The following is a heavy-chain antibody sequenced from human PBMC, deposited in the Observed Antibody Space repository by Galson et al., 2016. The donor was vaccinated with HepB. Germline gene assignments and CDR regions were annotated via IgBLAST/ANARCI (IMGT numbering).Heavy chain of an antibody. Sequence: SVKVSCKASGYTFINYYIHWVRQAPGQGLERMGIINPSDGLTDYAQKFRGRVTMTRDTSTSTVYMELTSLRSEDTALYFCARDIQVITGGFDFWGQGTIVTVSS. CDR3: ARDIQVITGGFDF. J-gene: IGHJ3*01. CDR2: INPSDGLT. CDR1: GYTFINYY. D-gene: IGHD3-16*01. V-gene: IGHV1-46*01.